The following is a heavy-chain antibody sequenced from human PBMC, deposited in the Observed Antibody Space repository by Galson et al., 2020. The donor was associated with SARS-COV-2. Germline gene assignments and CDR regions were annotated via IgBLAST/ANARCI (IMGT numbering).Heavy chain of an antibody. D-gene: IGHD3-10*01. J-gene: IGHJ4*02. Sequence: ASETLSLTCTVSGGSASSGSYYWSWIRQPPGKGLEWIGYIYYTGTTNYNPSLKSRVTISVDTSKNQFSLKLSSVTAADTAVYYCARGAYYGAGSYYNPFDYWGRGTLITVSS. CDR2: IYYTGTT. CDR1: GGSASSGSYY. CDR3: ARGAYYGAGSYYNPFDY. V-gene: IGHV4-61*01.